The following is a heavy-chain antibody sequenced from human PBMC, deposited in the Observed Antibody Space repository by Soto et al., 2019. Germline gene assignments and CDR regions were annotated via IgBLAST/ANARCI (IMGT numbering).Heavy chain of an antibody. J-gene: IGHJ6*02. Sequence: QVQLVQSGAEVKKPGSSVKVSCKASGGTFSSYTISWVRQAPGQGLEWMGRIIPILGIANYAQKFQGRVTITADKSTSTAYMELSSLRSEDTAVYYCARAWPDELWFSGMVRGVSMDVWGQGTTVTVSS. CDR3: ARAWPDELWFSGMVRGVSMDV. D-gene: IGHD3-10*01. V-gene: IGHV1-69*02. CDR1: GGTFSSYT. CDR2: IIPILGIA.